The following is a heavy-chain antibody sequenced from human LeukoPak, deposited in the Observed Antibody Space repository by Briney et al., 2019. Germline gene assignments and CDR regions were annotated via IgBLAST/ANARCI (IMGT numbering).Heavy chain of an antibody. V-gene: IGHV1-8*03. CDR1: GYTFTNFD. D-gene: IGHD3-22*01. CDR3: ARAPIPYYYDSSAYYSDY. Sequence: GASVKVSCKTSGYTFTNFDINWVRQVTGQGLEWLGWMNPYTGKTGYAQKFQGRVTFTGDTSIRTAYMEVSSLTSEDTAVYYCARAPIPYYYDSSAYYSDYWGQGTLVTVSS. CDR2: MNPYTGKT. J-gene: IGHJ4*02.